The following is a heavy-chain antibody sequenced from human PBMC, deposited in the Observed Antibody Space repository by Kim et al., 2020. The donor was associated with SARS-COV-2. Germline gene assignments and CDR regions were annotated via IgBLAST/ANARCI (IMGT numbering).Heavy chain of an antibody. CDR3: AKDHIYSRGVVRGVIPGIYYDYGMDV. CDR1: GFTFSSYA. V-gene: IGHV3-23*01. CDR2: ISGSGGST. D-gene: IGHD3-10*01. J-gene: IGHJ6*02. Sequence: GGSLRLSCAASGFTFSSYAMSWVRQAPGKGLEWVSAISGSGGSTYYADSVKGRFTISRDNSKNTLYLQMNSLRAEDTAVYYCAKDHIYSRGVVRGVIPGIYYDYGMDVWGQGTTVTVSS.